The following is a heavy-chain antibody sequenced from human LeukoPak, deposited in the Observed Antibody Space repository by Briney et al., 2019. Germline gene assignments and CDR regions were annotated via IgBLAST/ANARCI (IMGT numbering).Heavy chain of an antibody. CDR2: IYYSGST. V-gene: IGHV4-39*01. Sequence: SETLSLTCTVSGNSIRSSSYYWGWIRQSPEKGLEWIGSIYYSGSTCYSASFKSRVTISADTSQNQFSLKLRSVTAADRAVYYCASRYYYDTRGYFLHWGQGTLVTVSS. J-gene: IGHJ1*01. D-gene: IGHD3-22*01. CDR1: GNSIRSSSYY. CDR3: ASRYYYDTRGYFLH.